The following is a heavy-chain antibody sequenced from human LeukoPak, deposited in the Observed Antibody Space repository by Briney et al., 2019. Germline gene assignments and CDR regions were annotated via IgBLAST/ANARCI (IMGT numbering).Heavy chain of an antibody. D-gene: IGHD2/OR15-2a*01. V-gene: IGHV4-34*01. CDR2: INHSGST. J-gene: IGHJ4*02. CDR3: ASRFYGLDY. Sequence: SETLSLTCAVYGGSFSGYYWSWIRQPPGKGLEWIGEINHSGSTNYNPSLKSRVTISVDTSKNQFSLKLSSVTAADPAVYYCASRFYGLDYGGQGTLVTVPS. CDR1: GGSFSGYY.